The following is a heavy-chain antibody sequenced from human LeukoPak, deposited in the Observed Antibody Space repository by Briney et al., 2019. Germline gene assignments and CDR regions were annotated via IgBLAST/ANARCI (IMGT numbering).Heavy chain of an antibody. Sequence: PGGSLRLSCAASGFTFSSYWMHWVRQAPGRGLVWVSRINSDGSRTTYADSVKGRFTISRDNAKSTLYLQMNSLRAEDTAVYYCARGSFAASGWGGGSYYYYYMDVWGKGTTVTISS. CDR1: GFTFSSYW. CDR3: ARGSFAASGWGGGSYYYYYMDV. V-gene: IGHV3-74*01. CDR2: INSDGSRT. J-gene: IGHJ6*03. D-gene: IGHD2-15*01.